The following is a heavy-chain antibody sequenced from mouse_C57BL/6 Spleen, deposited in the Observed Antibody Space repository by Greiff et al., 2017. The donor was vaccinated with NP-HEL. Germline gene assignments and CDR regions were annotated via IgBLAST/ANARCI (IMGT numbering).Heavy chain of an antibody. CDR3: ARSGVESYYFDY. J-gene: IGHJ2*01. D-gene: IGHD3-1*01. V-gene: IGHV1-39*01. Sequence: VQLQQSGPELVKPGASVKISCKASGYSFTDYNMNWVKQSNGKSLEWIGVINPNYGTTSYNQKFKGKATLTVDQSSSTASMQLQHLTSEDSAVYYSARSGVESYYFDYGGKVTTLTASS. CDR2: INPNYGTT. CDR1: GYSFTDYN.